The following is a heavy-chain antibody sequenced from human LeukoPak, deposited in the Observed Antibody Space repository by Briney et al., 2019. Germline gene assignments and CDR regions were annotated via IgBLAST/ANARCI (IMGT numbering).Heavy chain of an antibody. CDR1: GFTVSSNY. D-gene: IGHD4-11*01. Sequence: PGGSLRLSCAASGFTVSSNYMSWVRQAPGKGLEWVSVIYSGGTTYYADSVKGRFTISRDNSKNTLYLQVNSLRAEDTAVYYCGRGGGTTVFDYWGQGTLVTVSS. CDR2: IYSGGTT. J-gene: IGHJ4*02. V-gene: IGHV3-66*01. CDR3: GRGGGTTVFDY.